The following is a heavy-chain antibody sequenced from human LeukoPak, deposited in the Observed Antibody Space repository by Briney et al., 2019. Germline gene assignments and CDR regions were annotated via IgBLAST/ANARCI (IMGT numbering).Heavy chain of an antibody. V-gene: IGHV1-46*01. D-gene: IGHD3-22*01. CDR1: GYTFTGYY. J-gene: IGHJ3*02. CDR2: INPTGGST. Sequence: ASVKVSCKASGYTFTGYYMHWVRQAPGQGLEWMGIINPTGGSTSYTENPQGRVTMTRDTSTSTVYMELSSLKSEDAGVYYCATTRPDSSADAFDIWGQGTMVTVSS. CDR3: ATTRPDSSADAFDI.